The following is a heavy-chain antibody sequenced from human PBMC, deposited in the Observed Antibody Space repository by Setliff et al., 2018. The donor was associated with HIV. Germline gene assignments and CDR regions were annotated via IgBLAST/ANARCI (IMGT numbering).Heavy chain of an antibody. V-gene: IGHV3-15*01. D-gene: IGHD1-1*01. Sequence: GGSLRLSCAASGFSFTNAWMSWVRQAPGRGLEWVGRIKSKTDGATTDYAAPVKGRLSISRQDSKNTVYLQMNSLKIEDTAVYYCVKGPFNWDDVYWGQGTLVTVSS. J-gene: IGHJ4*02. CDR2: IKSKTDGATT. CDR1: GFSFTNAW. CDR3: VKGPFNWDDVY.